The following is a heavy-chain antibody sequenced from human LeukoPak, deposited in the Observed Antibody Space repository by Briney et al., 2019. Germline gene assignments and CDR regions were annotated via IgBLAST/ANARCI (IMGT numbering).Heavy chain of an antibody. Sequence: ASVKVSCKASGYTFTSYDINWVRQATGQGLKWMGWMNPNSGNTGYAQKFQGRVTMTRNTSISTAYMELSSLRSEDTAVYYCARAPQGELPLHWYFDLWGRGTLVTVSS. CDR3: ARAPQGELPLHWYFDL. D-gene: IGHD1-26*01. CDR2: MNPNSGNT. CDR1: GYTFTSYD. J-gene: IGHJ2*01. V-gene: IGHV1-8*01.